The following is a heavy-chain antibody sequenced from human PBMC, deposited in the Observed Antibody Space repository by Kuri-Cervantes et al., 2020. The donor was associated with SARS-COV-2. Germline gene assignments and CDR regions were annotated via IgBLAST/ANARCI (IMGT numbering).Heavy chain of an antibody. CDR2: IDWDDDK. Sequence: SGPTLVKPTETLTLTCTFSGFSLSTSGMCVSWIRQPPGKALEWLARIDWDDDKYYSTSLKTRLTISKDTSKNQVVLTMTNMDPVDTATYYCARFIAAAGTVDYWGQGTLVTVSS. J-gene: IGHJ4*02. CDR1: GFSLSTSGMC. CDR3: ARFIAAAGTVDY. V-gene: IGHV2-70*11. D-gene: IGHD6-13*01.